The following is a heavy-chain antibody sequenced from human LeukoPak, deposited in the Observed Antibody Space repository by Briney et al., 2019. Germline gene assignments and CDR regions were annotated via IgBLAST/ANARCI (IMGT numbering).Heavy chain of an antibody. CDR3: AARDIVARSFDY. D-gene: IGHD2-15*01. V-gene: IGHV3-74*01. Sequence: PGGSLRLSCAASGFTFSSYWMHWVRQAPGKGLVWVSRINSDGSSTSYADSVKGRFTISRDNAKNTLYLQMNSLRAEDTAVYYCAARDIVARSFDYWGQGTLVTVSS. J-gene: IGHJ4*02. CDR1: GFTFSSYW. CDR2: INSDGSST.